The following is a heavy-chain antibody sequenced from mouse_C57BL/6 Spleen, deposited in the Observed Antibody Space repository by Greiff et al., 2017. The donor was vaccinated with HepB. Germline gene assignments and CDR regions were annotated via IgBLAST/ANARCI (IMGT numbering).Heavy chain of an antibody. Sequence: EVQRVESGPGLVKPSQSLSLTCSVTGYSITSGYYWNWIRQFPGNKLEWMGYISYDGSNNYNPSLKNLISITRDTSKNQFFLTLNAVTTEDTATYYCARGGYSDYWGQGTTLTVSS. CDR2: ISYDGSN. J-gene: IGHJ2*01. CDR1: GYSITSGYY. V-gene: IGHV3-6*01. CDR3: ARGGYSDY.